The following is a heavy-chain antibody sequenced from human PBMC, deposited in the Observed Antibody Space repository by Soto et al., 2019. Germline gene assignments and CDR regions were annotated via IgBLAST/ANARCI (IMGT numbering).Heavy chain of an antibody. D-gene: IGHD2-2*02. CDR1: GGSITSHF. Sequence: QVQLQESGPGLVKPSETLSLTCSVSGGSITSHFWNWIRQPPGKGLEWIAYFKYGGSPSYNPSLQSRVTVSSATLRDQFSLKLNSVTAADTAVYYCARGGIPTQNWFDPWGPGTLVTVSS. CDR3: ARGGIPTQNWFDP. V-gene: IGHV4-59*11. J-gene: IGHJ5*02. CDR2: FKYGGSP.